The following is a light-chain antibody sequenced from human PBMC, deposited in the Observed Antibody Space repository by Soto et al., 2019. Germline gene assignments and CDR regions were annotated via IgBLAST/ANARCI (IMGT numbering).Light chain of an antibody. CDR2: GAS. Sequence: EIVMTQSPATLSVSPGERATLSCRASQSVSSNLAWYQQKPGQAPRLLIYGASTRATGILARFCGSGSGTDFSLPISSLEPEDVAVYYCQQRSNWPRLTFGGGTKVDIK. V-gene: IGKV3-15*01. CDR3: QQRSNWPRLT. CDR1: QSVSSN. J-gene: IGKJ4*01.